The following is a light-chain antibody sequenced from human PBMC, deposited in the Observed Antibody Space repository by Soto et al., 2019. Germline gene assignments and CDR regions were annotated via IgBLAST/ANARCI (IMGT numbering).Light chain of an antibody. V-gene: IGLV2-14*01. CDR2: DVS. CDR1: SSDVGGYNY. J-gene: IGLJ1*01. CDR3: RSYTSSSTRV. Sequence: QSALTQPASVSGSPGQSITISCTGTSSDVGGYNYVSWYQQHPGKAPKLMIYDVSNRPSGVSNRFSGSKSGNTASLNSSGLQAEDEADYYCRSYTSSSTRVFGPGTKLTVL.